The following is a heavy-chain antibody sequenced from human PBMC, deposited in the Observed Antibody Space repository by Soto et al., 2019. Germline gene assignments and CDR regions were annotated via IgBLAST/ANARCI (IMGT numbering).Heavy chain of an antibody. CDR2: MNPYSGNT. Sequence: QVQLVQSGAEVKKPGASVKVSCKASGYTFTSYDINWVRQATGQGLEWMGWMNPYSGNTGYAQKFQGRVTRTRNTSISTAYMELSSLRSEDTGVYYCARERSSSKRFDPWGQGTLVTVSS. J-gene: IGHJ5*02. CDR1: GYTFTSYD. V-gene: IGHV1-8*01. CDR3: ARERSSSKRFDP. D-gene: IGHD3-16*02.